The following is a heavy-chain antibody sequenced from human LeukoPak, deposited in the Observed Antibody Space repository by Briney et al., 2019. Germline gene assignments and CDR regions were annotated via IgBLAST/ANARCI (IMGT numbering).Heavy chain of an antibody. Sequence: GGSLRLSCAASGFTFSSNGMNWVRQAPGKGLEWVSSISSSSSYIYYADSVKGRFTISRDNAKNSLYLQMNSLRAEDTAVYYCARDSGRLVPANYWGQGTLVTVSS. CDR1: GFTFSSNG. CDR2: ISSSSSYI. V-gene: IGHV3-21*01. D-gene: IGHD6-19*01. J-gene: IGHJ4*02. CDR3: ARDSGRLVPANY.